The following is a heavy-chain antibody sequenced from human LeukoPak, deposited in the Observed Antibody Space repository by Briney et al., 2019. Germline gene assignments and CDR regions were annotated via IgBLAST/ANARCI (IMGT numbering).Heavy chain of an antibody. CDR1: GFTFSSYS. V-gene: IGHV3-21*01. CDR3: ARDIHTTLGYDSSGYIWFDP. Sequence: GGSLRLSCAASGFTFSSYSMNWVRQAPGKGLEWVSSISSSSSYIYYADSVKGRFTISRDNAKNSLYLQMNSLRAEDTAVYYCARDIHTTLGYDSSGYIWFDPWGQGTLVTVSS. D-gene: IGHD3-22*01. J-gene: IGHJ5*02. CDR2: ISSSSSYI.